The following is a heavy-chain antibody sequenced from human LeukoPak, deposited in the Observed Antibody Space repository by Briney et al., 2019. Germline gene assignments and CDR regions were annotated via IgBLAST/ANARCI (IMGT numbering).Heavy chain of an antibody. CDR1: GFIVSSDN. D-gene: IGHD3-10*01. J-gene: IGHJ5*02. Sequence: GGSLRLSCAAPGFIVSSDNMNWVRQAPGKGLEWVAVIYKGENTLYEDPVKGRFTISRDNSKNTVYLQMNSLRAEDTAVYYCVRAPGATWGQGTLVTVSS. CDR2: IYKGENT. V-gene: IGHV3-53*01. CDR3: VRAPGAT.